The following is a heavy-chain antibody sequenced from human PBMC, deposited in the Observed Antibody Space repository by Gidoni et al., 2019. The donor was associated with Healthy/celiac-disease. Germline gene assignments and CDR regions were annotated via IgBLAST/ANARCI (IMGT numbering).Heavy chain of an antibody. CDR2: IYYSGST. V-gene: IGHV4-39*07. CDR3: ASNPTVNENYYYYYGMDV. CDR1: GGSISSSSYY. J-gene: IGHJ6*02. Sequence: QLQLQESGPGLVKPSETLSLTCTVYGGSISSSSYYWGWIRQPPGKGLEWIGSIYYSGSTYYNPSHKSRVTISVDTSKNQFSLNLSSVTAADTSVYYCASNPTVNENYYYYYGMDVCGQGTTVTVSS. D-gene: IGHD1-1*01.